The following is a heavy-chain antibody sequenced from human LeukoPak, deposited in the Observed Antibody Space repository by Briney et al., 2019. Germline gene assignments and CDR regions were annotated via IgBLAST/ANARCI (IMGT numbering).Heavy chain of an antibody. V-gene: IGHV3-74*01. CDR3: ARVGYYASGPFSYFDY. CDR1: GFTFSNYW. D-gene: IGHD3-10*01. J-gene: IGHJ4*02. CDR2: INSDGSST. Sequence: PGGSLRLSCAASGFTFSNYWMHWVRQAPGKGLVWVSRINSDGSSTSYADSVKGRFTISRDNAKNTLYLQMNSLRAEDTAVYYCARVGYYASGPFSYFDYWGQGTLVTVSS.